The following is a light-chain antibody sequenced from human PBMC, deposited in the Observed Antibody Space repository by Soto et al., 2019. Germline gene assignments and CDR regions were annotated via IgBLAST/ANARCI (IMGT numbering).Light chain of an antibody. CDR3: QHYGSSAVT. CDR1: QRVSSSY. J-gene: IGKJ2*01. Sequence: DNVLTQALGTIAFCTGERATVSCRACQRVSSSYLAWYQQKPGQAPRLLIYGASTSATGIPDRFSGGESGTEFTLTISRLEPEDFALYYCQHYGSSAVTFGQGTKVDI. CDR2: GAS. V-gene: IGKV3-20*01.